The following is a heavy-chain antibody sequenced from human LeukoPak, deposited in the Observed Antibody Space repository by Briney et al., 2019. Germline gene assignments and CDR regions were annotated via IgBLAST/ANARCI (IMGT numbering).Heavy chain of an antibody. J-gene: IGHJ4*02. CDR1: GFTFSDYY. Sequence: GGSLRLSCAASGFTFSDYYMSWIRQAPGKGLECVSYISYSGNTIYYADSVKGRFTISRDNTKNSLYLQMNSLRAEDTAVYYCARDDSGDYFDYWGQGTLVTVSS. CDR3: ARDDSGDYFDY. D-gene: IGHD6-25*01. V-gene: IGHV3-11*01. CDR2: ISYSGNTI.